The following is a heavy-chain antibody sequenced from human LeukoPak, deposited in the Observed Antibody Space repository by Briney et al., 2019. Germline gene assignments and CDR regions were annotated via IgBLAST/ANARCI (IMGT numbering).Heavy chain of an antibody. CDR3: AKDSGTYYKAFDY. D-gene: IGHD1-26*01. CDR2: ISATGTST. V-gene: IGHV3-23*01. Sequence: LGGSLRLSCAASGFSFSSYAMHWVRQAPGKGLEWVSTISATGTSTHYADSVKGRLTISRDNSKNTLYLQMNSLRAEDTAVYSCAKDSGTYYKAFDYWGQGTLVTVSS. J-gene: IGHJ4*02. CDR1: GFSFSSYA.